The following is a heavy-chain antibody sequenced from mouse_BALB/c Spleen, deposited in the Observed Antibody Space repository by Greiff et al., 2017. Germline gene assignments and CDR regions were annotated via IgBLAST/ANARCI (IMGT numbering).Heavy chain of an antibody. J-gene: IGHJ4*01. Sequence: VQLQQSGAELVKPGASVKLSCTASGFNIKDTYMHWVKQRPEQGLEWIGRIDPANGNTKYDPKFQGKATITADTSSNTAYLQLSSLTSEDTAVYYCARADRGNYPDYAMDYWGQGTSVTVSS. V-gene: IGHV14-3*02. D-gene: IGHD2-1*01. CDR2: IDPANGNT. CDR1: GFNIKDTY. CDR3: ARADRGNYPDYAMDY.